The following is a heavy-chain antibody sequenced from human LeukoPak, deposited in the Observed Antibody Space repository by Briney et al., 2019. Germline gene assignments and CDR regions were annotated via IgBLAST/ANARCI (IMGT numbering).Heavy chain of an antibody. CDR2: INTNTGNP. Sequence: ASVKVSCKASGYTFTSSTINWVRQAPGQGLEWMGWINTNTGNPTYAQGFTGRFVFSLDTSVSTAYLHISSLKAEDTAVYYCARAGKGLLWFGELSRSWNNWFDPWGQGTLVTVSS. V-gene: IGHV7-4-1*02. CDR1: GYTFTSST. CDR3: ARAGKGLLWFGELSRSWNNWFDP. D-gene: IGHD3-10*01. J-gene: IGHJ5*02.